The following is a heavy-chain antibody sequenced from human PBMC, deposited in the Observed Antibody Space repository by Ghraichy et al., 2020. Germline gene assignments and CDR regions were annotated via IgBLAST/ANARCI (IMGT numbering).Heavy chain of an antibody. Sequence: GGSLRLSCAASGFSLSNYAMTWVRQAPGKGLEWVSGIRASGDLTYYADSVKGRFTISRDISKNTLYLQMSGLRAEDTAIYYCAKEPPAYNSQNAFDVWGQGTMVTVSS. D-gene: IGHD5-24*01. CDR2: IRASGDLT. J-gene: IGHJ3*01. CDR1: GFSLSNYA. V-gene: IGHV3-23*01. CDR3: AKEPPAYNSQNAFDV.